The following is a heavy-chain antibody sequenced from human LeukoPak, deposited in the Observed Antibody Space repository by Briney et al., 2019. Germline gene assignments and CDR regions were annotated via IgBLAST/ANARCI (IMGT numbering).Heavy chain of an antibody. CDR3: AKALGPSYFAS. CDR2: ISSGGSI. V-gene: IGHV3-23*01. D-gene: IGHD7-27*01. CDR1: GFTFSTYA. J-gene: IGHJ4*02. Sequence: PGGSLRLSCAASGFTFSTYAMSWVRQAPGKGLEWVSISSGGSIWYADPVKGRFTISRDNSENTLFLQMDSLRAEDTAIYYCAKALGPSYFASWGQGTLVTVSS.